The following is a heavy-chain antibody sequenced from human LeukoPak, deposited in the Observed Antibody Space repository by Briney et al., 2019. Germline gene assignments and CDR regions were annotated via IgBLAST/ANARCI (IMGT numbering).Heavy chain of an antibody. D-gene: IGHD4-23*01. CDR1: GGSISTYY. V-gene: IGHV4-4*07. CDR2: VYTSRTT. CDR3: ARDRYYGGNVRKYFDY. J-gene: IGHJ4*02. Sequence: KPSETLSLTCTVSGGSISTYYWSWIRQPAGKGLEWIGRVYTSRTTDYNPSLKSRVTMSVDTSKNQFSLKLSSVTAADTAVYYCARDRYYGGNVRKYFDYRGQGTLVTVSS.